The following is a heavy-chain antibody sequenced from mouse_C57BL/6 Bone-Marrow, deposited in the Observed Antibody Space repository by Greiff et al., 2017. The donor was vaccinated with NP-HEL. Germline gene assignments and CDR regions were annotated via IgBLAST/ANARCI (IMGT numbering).Heavy chain of an antibody. J-gene: IGHJ2*01. CDR2: INPDSSTI. Sequence: EVQVIESGGGLVQPGGSLKLSCAASGIAFSRYWMSWVRRAPGKGLEWIGEINPDSSTINYAPSLKDKFIISRDKAKNTLYLKMSKVRSEDTALYYCARRAYSNYPYYFDYWGQGTTLTVSS. D-gene: IGHD2-5*01. CDR1: GIAFSRYW. V-gene: IGHV4-1*01. CDR3: ARRAYSNYPYYFDY.